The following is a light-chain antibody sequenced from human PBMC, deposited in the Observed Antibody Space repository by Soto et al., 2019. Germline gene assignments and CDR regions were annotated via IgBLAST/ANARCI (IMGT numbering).Light chain of an antibody. CDR2: DIS. CDR1: QSVSSN. Sequence: ETVMTQSPATLSVSPGERATLSCRASQSVSSNLAWYQQKPGQPPRLLIYDISTRATGIPTRFSGSGSGTEFTLTISSLQSEDFAVYYCQQYNNWPRTFGQGTKVEIK. V-gene: IGKV3D-15*01. J-gene: IGKJ1*01. CDR3: QQYNNWPRT.